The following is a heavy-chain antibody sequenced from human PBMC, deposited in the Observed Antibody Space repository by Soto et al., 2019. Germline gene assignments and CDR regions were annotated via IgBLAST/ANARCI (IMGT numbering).Heavy chain of an antibody. V-gene: IGHV3-33*01. CDR3: ARLYCISTSCYSVGACDI. Sequence: QVQLVESGGGVVQPGRSLRLSCAASGFTFSSYGMHWVRQAPGKGLEWVALIWFDGSDKYYADSIKGRFTISRDNYQNTLNLQRNSLRADDTAVYYCARLYCISTSCYSVGACDIWVQGTMVIVSS. D-gene: IGHD2-2*01. CDR2: IWFDGSDK. J-gene: IGHJ3*02. CDR1: GFTFSSYG.